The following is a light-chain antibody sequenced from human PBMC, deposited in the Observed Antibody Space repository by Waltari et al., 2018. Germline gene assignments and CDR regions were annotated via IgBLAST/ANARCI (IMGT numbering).Light chain of an antibody. Sequence: DIVMTQSPDSLAVSLGERATIHCKSSQSVLYSATNKNYLAWYQQKPGQPPKLLIYWASTRESGVPDRFSGSGSGTDFTLTISSLQAEDVAVYYCQQYYSTPPLTFGGETKVEIK. V-gene: IGKV4-1*01. J-gene: IGKJ4*01. CDR2: WAS. CDR1: QSVLYSATNKNY. CDR3: QQYYSTPPLT.